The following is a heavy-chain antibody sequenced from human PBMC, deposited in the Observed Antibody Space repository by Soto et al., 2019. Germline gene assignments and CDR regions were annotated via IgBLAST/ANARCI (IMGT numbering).Heavy chain of an antibody. V-gene: IGHV1-8*01. D-gene: IGHD6-6*01. CDR2: MNPNSGNT. J-gene: IGHJ6*03. CDR3: AKVSSSIAARRYHYYYMDV. Sequence: ASVKVSCKASGYTFTSYDINWVRQATGQGLEWMGWMNPNSGNTGYAQKFQGRVTMTRNTSISTAYMELSSLRSEDTAVYYCAKVSSSIAARRYHYYYMDVWGKGITVTLAS. CDR1: GYTFTSYD.